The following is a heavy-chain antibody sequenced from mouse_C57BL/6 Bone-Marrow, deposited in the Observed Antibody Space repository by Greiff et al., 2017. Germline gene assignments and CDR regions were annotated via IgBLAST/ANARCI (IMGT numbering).Heavy chain of an antibody. CDR2: IYPGSGST. CDR3: ARSGSSDYAY. D-gene: IGHD1-1*01. Sequence: QVQLQQPGAELVKPGASVKMSCKASGYTFTSYWITWVKQRPGQGLEWIGDIYPGSGSTNYNEKFKSKATLTVDKSSSTAYMQLSSLTSEDSADYYCARSGSSDYAYWGQGTLVTVSA. V-gene: IGHV1-55*01. J-gene: IGHJ3*01. CDR1: GYTFTSYW.